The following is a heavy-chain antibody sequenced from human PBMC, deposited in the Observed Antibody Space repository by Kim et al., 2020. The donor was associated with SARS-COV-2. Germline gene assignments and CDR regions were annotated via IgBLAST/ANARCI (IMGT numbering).Heavy chain of an antibody. Sequence: SETLSLTCTVSGSSMSTFFWSWLRQPPGKGLEWIGYVSSNGRSTYNPSLKSRVAMSVDRSKDQLSLTLTSVTAADTAVYYCVRDKAEAGSSPYWYFDRWGRGTLVTVSS. CDR1: GSSMSTFF. CDR3: VRDKAEAGSSPYWYFDR. V-gene: IGHV4-59*01. CDR2: VSSNGRS. J-gene: IGHJ2*01. D-gene: IGHD3-10*01.